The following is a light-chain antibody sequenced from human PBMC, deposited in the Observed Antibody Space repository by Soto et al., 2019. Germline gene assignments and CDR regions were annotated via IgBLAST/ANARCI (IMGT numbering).Light chain of an antibody. J-gene: IGLJ3*02. CDR3: QTWGTDFWV. Sequence: QSVLTQSPSASASLGASVKLTCTLSGAHSNYAIAWHQQRPEKGPRYLMKLNSDGSHSKGDGIPDRFSGSSSGAERSLTISSLQSEDEADYYCQTWGTDFWVFGAGTKLTVL. CDR1: GAHSNYA. CDR2: LNSDGSH. V-gene: IGLV4-69*01.